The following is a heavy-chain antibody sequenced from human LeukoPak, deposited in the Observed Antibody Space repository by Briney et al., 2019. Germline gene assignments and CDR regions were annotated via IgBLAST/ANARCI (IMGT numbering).Heavy chain of an antibody. CDR3: ARSIFGATINPYYLDY. D-gene: IGHD5-12*01. J-gene: IGHJ4*02. V-gene: IGHV4-59*08. Sequence: PSETLSLTCTVSGGSISGYYRTWIRQPPGKGLEWIGFIHCSVSNSYSPYHKSRVTISVDTSKNQFSLRLSSVTAADTAVYCGARSIFGATINPYYLDYWGQGTLVTVSS. CDR1: GGSISGYY. CDR2: IHCSVSN.